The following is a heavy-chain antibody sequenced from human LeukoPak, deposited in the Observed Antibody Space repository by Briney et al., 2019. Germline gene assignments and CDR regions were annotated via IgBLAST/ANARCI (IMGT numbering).Heavy chain of an antibody. CDR2: INPNSGGT. CDR3: ARLGNYYDSSGYYYAYFDY. D-gene: IGHD3-22*01. J-gene: IGHJ4*02. V-gene: IGHV1-2*02. Sequence: GASVKVSCKASGYTFTGYYMHWVRQAPGQGLEWMGWINPNSGGTNYAQKFQGRVTMTRDTSISTAYMELSRLRSDDTAVYYCARLGNYYDSSGYYYAYFDYWGQGTLVTVSS. CDR1: GYTFTGYY.